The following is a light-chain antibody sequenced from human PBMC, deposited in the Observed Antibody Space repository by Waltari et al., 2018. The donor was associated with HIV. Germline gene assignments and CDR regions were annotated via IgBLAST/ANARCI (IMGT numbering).Light chain of an antibody. CDR1: ALPKRY. Sequence: SYELTQPPSVSVSPGQTARITCSGDALPKRYAYSYQQKSGQAPVLVIYEDSKRPSGIPERFSGSSSGTMATLTISGAQVEDEADYYCYSRDSSGNSWVFGGGTKLTVL. CDR2: EDS. V-gene: IGLV3-10*01. CDR3: YSRDSSGNSWV. J-gene: IGLJ3*02.